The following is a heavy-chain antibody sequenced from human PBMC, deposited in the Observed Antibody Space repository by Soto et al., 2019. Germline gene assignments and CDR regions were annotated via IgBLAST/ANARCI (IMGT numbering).Heavy chain of an antibody. D-gene: IGHD2-15*01. J-gene: IGHJ4*02. Sequence: QVQLQESGPGLVKPSETLSLTCTVSGGSVSSGSYYWSWIRQPPGKGLEWIGYIYYSGSTNYNPSHKSRVTISVDTSKNQFSLKLSSVTAADTAVYYCARERTLQSVGGIFAVPDYWGQGTLVTVSS. CDR3: ARERTLQSVGGIFAVPDY. V-gene: IGHV4-61*01. CDR2: IYYSGST. CDR1: GGSVSSGSYY.